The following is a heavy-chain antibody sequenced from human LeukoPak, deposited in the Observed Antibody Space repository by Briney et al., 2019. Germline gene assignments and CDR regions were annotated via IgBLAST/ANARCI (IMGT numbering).Heavy chain of an antibody. D-gene: IGHD2-8*01. V-gene: IGHV3-30*18. Sequence: GGSLRLSCAASGFTFSGYAMYWVRQAPGKGLEWVAVISYDGSNKYYADSVKGRFTISRDNSKNTLYLQMNSLRAEDTAVYYCAKWARYCTNGVCYYFDYWGQGTLVTVSS. CDR3: AKWARYCTNGVCYYFDY. J-gene: IGHJ4*02. CDR1: GFTFSGYA. CDR2: ISYDGSNK.